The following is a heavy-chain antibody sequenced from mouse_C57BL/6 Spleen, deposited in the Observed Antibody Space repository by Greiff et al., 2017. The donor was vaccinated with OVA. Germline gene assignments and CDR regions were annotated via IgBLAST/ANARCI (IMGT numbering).Heavy chain of an antibody. CDR1: GYTFTSYW. CDR3: ARLGTTVVATRYFDV. CDR2: IDPSDSET. D-gene: IGHD1-1*01. V-gene: IGHV1-52*01. Sequence: QVQLQQPGAELVRPGSSVKLSCKASGYTFTSYWMHWVKQRPIQGLEWIGNIDPSDSETHYNQKFKDKATLTVDKSSSTAYMQLSSLTSEDSAVYYCARLGTTVVATRYFDVWGTGTTVTVSS. J-gene: IGHJ1*03.